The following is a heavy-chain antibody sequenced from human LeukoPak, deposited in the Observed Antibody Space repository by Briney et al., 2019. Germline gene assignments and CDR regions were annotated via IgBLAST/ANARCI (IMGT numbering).Heavy chain of an antibody. Sequence: GGSLRLSCAPSGFTFSTYNMTSVRQAPGKGLEWVSYITISGTSIYYADSVKGRFTISRDNAKNSLYLQMNSLRDEDTAVYYCARVSYDYMAVWGKGTTVTVSS. CDR1: GFTFSTYN. J-gene: IGHJ6*03. CDR2: ITISGTSI. CDR3: ARVSYDYMAV. V-gene: IGHV3-48*02.